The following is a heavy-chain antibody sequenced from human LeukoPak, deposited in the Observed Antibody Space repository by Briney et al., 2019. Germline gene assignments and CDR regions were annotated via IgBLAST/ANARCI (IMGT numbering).Heavy chain of an antibody. V-gene: IGHV4-34*01. CDR2: INHSGST. CDR1: GGSFSGYY. Sequence: PSETLSLTCAVYGGSFSGYYWSWIRQPPGKGLEWIGEINHSGSTNYSPSLKSRLTISVDTSKNQFSLKLSSVTAADTAVYYCARGGRCDSSRLFDYWGRGTLVSLFS. J-gene: IGHJ4*02. D-gene: IGHD3-22*01. CDR3: ARGGRCDSSRLFDY.